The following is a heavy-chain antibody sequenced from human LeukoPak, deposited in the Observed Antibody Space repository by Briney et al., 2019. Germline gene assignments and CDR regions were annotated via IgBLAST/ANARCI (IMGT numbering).Heavy chain of an antibody. CDR1: GYTFTGYY. D-gene: IGHD6-19*01. Sequence: VASVKVSCKASGYTFTGYYMHWVRQAPGQGLEWMGWINPNSGGTNYAQKFQGRVTMTRDTSISTAYMELSRLRSDDTAVYYCARVQPPAASSGWHNWFDPWGQGTLDTVSS. J-gene: IGHJ5*02. V-gene: IGHV1-2*02. CDR3: ARVQPPAASSGWHNWFDP. CDR2: INPNSGGT.